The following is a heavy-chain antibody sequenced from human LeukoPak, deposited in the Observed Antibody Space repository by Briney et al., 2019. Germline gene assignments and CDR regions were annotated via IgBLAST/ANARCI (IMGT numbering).Heavy chain of an antibody. J-gene: IGHJ4*02. CDR2: IIPIFGTA. CDR3: AREGYSGYVFDY. D-gene: IGHD5-12*01. CDR1: GGTFSSYA. Sequence: ASVKVSCKASGGTFSSYAISWVRQAPGQGLEWMGGIIPIFGTANYAQKFQGRVTITADESTSTAYMELSSLRSEDTAVYYCAREGYSGYVFDYWGQGTLVTVSS. V-gene: IGHV1-69*13.